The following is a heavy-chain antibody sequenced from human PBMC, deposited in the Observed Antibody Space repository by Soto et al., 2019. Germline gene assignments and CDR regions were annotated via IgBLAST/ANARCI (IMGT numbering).Heavy chain of an antibody. J-gene: IGHJ4*02. CDR3: ASPANTVADHFDL. D-gene: IGHD4-17*01. V-gene: IGHV4-59*01. Sequence: SETLSLTCTVSGGSISSYYWSWIRQPPGKGLEWIGYIYYSGSTNYNPSLKSRVTISVDTSKNQFSLKLSSVTAADTAVYYCASPANTVADHFDLWGQGTPVTVS. CDR1: GGSISSYY. CDR2: IYYSGST.